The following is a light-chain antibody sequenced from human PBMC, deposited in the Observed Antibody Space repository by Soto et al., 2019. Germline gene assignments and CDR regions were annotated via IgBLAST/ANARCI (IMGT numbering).Light chain of an antibody. V-gene: IGKV4-1*01. CDR3: QQYYSPPWT. Sequence: DIVMTQSPDSLAVSLGERATVNCKSSQSVLYSSNNKNYLAWYQQKPGQPPKLLIYWASTRESGVPDRFSGSGSGTDFTRTISSLEAEGVAVYYCQQYYSPPWTFGQGTKVEIK. CDR2: WAS. CDR1: QSVLYSSNNKNY. J-gene: IGKJ1*01.